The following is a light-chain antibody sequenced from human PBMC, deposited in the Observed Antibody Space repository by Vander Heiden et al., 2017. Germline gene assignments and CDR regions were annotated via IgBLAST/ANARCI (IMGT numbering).Light chain of an antibody. V-gene: IGLV6-57*02. CDR3: QSYDSSTVV. Sequence: FMLTQPPSVSESPGKTVTISCTGSSGSIASHYVQWYQQRPGSAPTAVIYENNQRPSGVPDRFSGSVDSSSNSASLTISGLTTEDEADYYCQSYDSSTVVFGGGTKLTVL. CDR1: SGSIASHY. J-gene: IGLJ2*01. CDR2: ENN.